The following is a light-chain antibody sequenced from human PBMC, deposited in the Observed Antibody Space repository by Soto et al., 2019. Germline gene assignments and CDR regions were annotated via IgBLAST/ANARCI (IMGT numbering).Light chain of an antibody. J-gene: IGLJ1*01. CDR3: SSCAGINNPAV. V-gene: IGLV2-8*01. CDR1: SSDVGGCKF. CDR2: EVS. Sequence: QSALTHPPSASGSPGQSVTISCTGTSSDVGGCKFVSWYQQYPGKAPKLIIYEVSKRPSGVPDRFSGSKSGNTASLTVSGLQAEDEADYYCSSCAGINNPAVVGTGTKLTVL.